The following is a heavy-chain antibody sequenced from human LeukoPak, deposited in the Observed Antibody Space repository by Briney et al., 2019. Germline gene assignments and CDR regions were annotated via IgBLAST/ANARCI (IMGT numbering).Heavy chain of an antibody. CDR1: GYSISSGCY. D-gene: IGHD2-2*03. J-gene: IGHJ4*02. Sequence: SETLSLTCTVSGYSISSGCYWGWVRQPAGKGLEWIGRIYTSGSTNYNPSLKSRVTISVDTSKNQFSLKLSSVTAADTAVYYCARESGYCSSTSCYAWGQGTLVTVSS. CDR3: ARESGYCSSTSCYA. CDR2: IYTSGST. V-gene: IGHV4-61*02.